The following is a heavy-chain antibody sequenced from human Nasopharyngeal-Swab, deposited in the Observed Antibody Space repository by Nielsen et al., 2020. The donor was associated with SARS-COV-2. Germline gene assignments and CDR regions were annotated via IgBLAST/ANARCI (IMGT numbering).Heavy chain of an antibody. CDR1: GFTFSDYY. D-gene: IGHD3-3*01. V-gene: IGHV3-11*04. CDR2: ISSSGSTI. CDR3: ARDSREVTIFGVVSPYYYGMDV. J-gene: IGHJ6*02. Sequence: GGSLRLSCAAPGFTFSDYYMSWIRQAPGKGLEWVSYISSSGSTIYYADSVKGRFTISRDNAKNSLYLQMNSLRAEDTAVYYCARDSREVTIFGVVSPYYYGMDVWGQGTTVTVSS.